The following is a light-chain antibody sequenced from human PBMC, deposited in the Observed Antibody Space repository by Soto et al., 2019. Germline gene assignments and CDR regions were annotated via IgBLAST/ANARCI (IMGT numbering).Light chain of an antibody. CDR2: DAS. J-gene: IGKJ2*01. Sequence: AIQLTQSPSSLSASVGDRVTITCRASQGISSALAWYQQKPGKAPKLLIYDASSLESGVPSRFSGSGSGTDFTLPISSLQPEDFATYYFPQFNSYPMYHFGQGTKLEIK. V-gene: IGKV1-13*02. CDR1: QGISSA. CDR3: PQFNSYPMYH.